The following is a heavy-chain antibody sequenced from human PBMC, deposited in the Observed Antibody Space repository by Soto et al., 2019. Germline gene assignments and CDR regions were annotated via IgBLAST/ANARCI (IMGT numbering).Heavy chain of an antibody. V-gene: IGHV3-23*01. Sequence: GGSLRLSCAASGFTSSSYAMTWVRQAPGKGLEWVSTISHSGGSTYYADSVKGRFTISRDNSKNTLSLQMNSLRAEDTAVYYCAKSGVGYSYPYYYGMDVWGQGTTVTVSS. CDR1: GFTSSSYA. CDR3: AKSGVGYSYPYYYGMDV. CDR2: ISHSGGST. D-gene: IGHD5-18*01. J-gene: IGHJ6*02.